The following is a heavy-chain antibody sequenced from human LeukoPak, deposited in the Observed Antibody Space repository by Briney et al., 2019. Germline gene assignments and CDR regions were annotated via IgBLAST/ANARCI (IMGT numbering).Heavy chain of an antibody. CDR1: GFTFSNAW. J-gene: IGHJ4*02. V-gene: IGHV3-15*01. Sequence: PGGSLRLSCAASGFTFSNAWMSWVRQAPGKGLEWVGRIKSKTDGGTTDYAAPVKGRFTISRDDSKNTLYLQMNSLKTEDTAVYYCTTALKWYSNDFDYWGQGTLVTVSS. D-gene: IGHD4-11*01. CDR2: IKSKTDGGTT. CDR3: TTALKWYSNDFDY.